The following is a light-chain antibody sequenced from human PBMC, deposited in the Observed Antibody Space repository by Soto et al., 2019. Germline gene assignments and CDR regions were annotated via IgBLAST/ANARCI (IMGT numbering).Light chain of an antibody. Sequence: EIVLTQSPATLSLSLGERATLSCRASQSVSSYLAWYQQKPGQAPRLLIYDASNRATDIPARFSGSGSGTDFTLTISSLEPEDFAVYYCQQRSNWPLTFGGGTTVEIK. V-gene: IGKV3-11*01. CDR2: DAS. CDR1: QSVSSY. CDR3: QQRSNWPLT. J-gene: IGKJ4*01.